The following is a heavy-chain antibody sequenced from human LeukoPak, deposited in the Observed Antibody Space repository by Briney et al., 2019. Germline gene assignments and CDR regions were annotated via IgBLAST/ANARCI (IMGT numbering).Heavy chain of an antibody. V-gene: IGHV4-39*07. CDR3: ARGGYGSGSYRPFDY. D-gene: IGHD3-10*01. CDR2: IYDSGST. CDR1: GGSISSSSYY. Sequence: SETLSLTCTVSGGSISSSSYYWGWIRQPPGKGLEWIGSIYDSGSTYYNPSLKSRVTISVDTSKNQFSLKLSSVTAADTAVYYCARGGYGSGSYRPFDYWGQGTLVTVSS. J-gene: IGHJ4*02.